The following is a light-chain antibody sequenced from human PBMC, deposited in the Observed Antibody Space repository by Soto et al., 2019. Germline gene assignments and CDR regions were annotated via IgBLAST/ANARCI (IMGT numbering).Light chain of an antibody. V-gene: IGLV2-14*01. CDR1: SSDGVLYDY. J-gene: IGLJ3*02. Sequence: QSALTQPASVSGSPGQAITISCTGTSSDGVLYDYVSWYQQHPGKAPKLMIYDVTNRPSGVSNRFSGSKSGHTASLTVSGLQAEDEADYYCSSYTTSTTWVFGGGTKLTVL. CDR3: SSYTTSTTWV. CDR2: DVT.